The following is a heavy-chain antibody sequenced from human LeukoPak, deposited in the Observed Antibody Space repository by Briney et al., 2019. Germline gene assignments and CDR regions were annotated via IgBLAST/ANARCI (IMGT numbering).Heavy chain of an antibody. CDR1: DGSFSGYY. CDR3: ARAYGGNSQYFQH. D-gene: IGHD4-23*01. J-gene: IGHJ1*01. V-gene: IGHV4-34*01. Sequence: SETLSLTCAVYDGSFSGYYCSWIRQPPGKGLQWIGSIHHSGSTYYNPSLKSRATISVDTSKNQFSLKLSSVTAADTAVFYCARAYGGNSQYFQHWGQGTLVTVSS. CDR2: IHHSGST.